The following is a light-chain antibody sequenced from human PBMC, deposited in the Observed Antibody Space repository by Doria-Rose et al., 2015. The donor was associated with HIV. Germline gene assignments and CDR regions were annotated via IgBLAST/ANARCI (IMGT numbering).Light chain of an antibody. V-gene: IGLV1-40*01. CDR2: DSN. J-gene: IGLJ1*01. Sequence: QPGLTQPPSVSGAPGQRVTTSCTGSNSDIGAGYGVHWYQHLPGSTPRLLIFDSNSRPLGVPDRFSGSKSGTSASLAIAGLRADDEGDYYCQSFDSSLRAYVFGTGTWVTVL. CDR3: QSFDSSLRAYV. CDR1: NSDIGAGYG.